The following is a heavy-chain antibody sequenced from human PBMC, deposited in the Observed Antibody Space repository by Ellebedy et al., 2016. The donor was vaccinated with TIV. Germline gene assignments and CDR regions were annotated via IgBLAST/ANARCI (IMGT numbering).Heavy chain of an antibody. Sequence: GESLKISCAASGFTVSSNYMSWVRQAPGKGLVWVSRITTDGSSTTYADSVKGRFTISRDNAKNTVYLQMNSLRAEDTAVYYCARNRYCSAGDCYALGYWGQGTLVTVSS. D-gene: IGHD2-15*01. V-gene: IGHV3-74*01. J-gene: IGHJ4*02. CDR3: ARNRYCSAGDCYALGY. CDR1: GFTVSSNY. CDR2: ITTDGSST.